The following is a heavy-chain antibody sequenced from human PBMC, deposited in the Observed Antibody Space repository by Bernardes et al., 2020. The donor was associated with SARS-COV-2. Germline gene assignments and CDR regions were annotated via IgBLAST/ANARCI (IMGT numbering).Heavy chain of an antibody. V-gene: IGHV4-34*01. CDR3: ARKGGASSGYSKDY. D-gene: IGHD3-22*01. CDR1: GGSFSGYY. J-gene: IGHJ4*02. CDR2: INHSGST. Sequence: SETLSLTCAVYGGSFSGYYWSWIRQPPGKGLEWIGEINHSGSTNYNPSLKSRVTISVDTSKNQFSLKLSSVTAADTAVYYCARKGGASSGYSKDYWGQGTLVTVSS.